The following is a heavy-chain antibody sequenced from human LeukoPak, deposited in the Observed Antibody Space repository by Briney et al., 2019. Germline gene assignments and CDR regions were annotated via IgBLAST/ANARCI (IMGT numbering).Heavy chain of an antibody. CDR2: INPNSGGT. CDR1: GYTFTGYY. J-gene: IGHJ4*02. V-gene: IGHV1-2*02. Sequence: ASVKVSCKASGYTFTGYYMHWVRQAPGQGLEWMGWINPNSGGTNYAQKFQGRVTTTRDTSISTAYMELSRLRSDDTAVYYCANSNREGSFFDYWGQGTLVTVSS. D-gene: IGHD4-11*01. CDR3: ANSNREGSFFDY.